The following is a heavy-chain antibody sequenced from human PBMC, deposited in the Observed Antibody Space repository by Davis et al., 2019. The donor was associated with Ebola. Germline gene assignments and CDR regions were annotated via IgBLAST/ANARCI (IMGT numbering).Heavy chain of an antibody. D-gene: IGHD3-22*01. CDR2: IIPIFGTA. Sequence: AASVKVSCKASGGTFSSYAISWVRQAPGQGLEWMGGIIPIFGTANYAHKFQGRVTITADESTSTAYMELSSLRSEDTAVYYCAREALIHGMDVWGQGTTVTVSS. J-gene: IGHJ6*02. V-gene: IGHV1-69*13. CDR1: GGTFSSYA. CDR3: AREALIHGMDV.